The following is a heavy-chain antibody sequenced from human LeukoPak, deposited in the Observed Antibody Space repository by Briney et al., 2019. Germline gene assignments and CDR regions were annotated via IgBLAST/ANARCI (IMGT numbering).Heavy chain of an antibody. J-gene: IGHJ4*02. D-gene: IGHD5-18*01. V-gene: IGHV4-34*01. Sequence: PSETLSLTCAVYGGSFSGYYGSWIRQPTGKGLEWIGEINHSGSTNYNPSLKSRVTISVDTSKNQFSLKLSSVTAADTAVYYCARRRLWLRFDYWGQGTLVTVSS. CDR3: ARRRLWLRFDY. CDR2: INHSGST. CDR1: GGSFSGYY.